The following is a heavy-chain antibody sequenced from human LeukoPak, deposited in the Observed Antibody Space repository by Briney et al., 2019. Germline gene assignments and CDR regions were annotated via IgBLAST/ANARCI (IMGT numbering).Heavy chain of an antibody. CDR2: IRSKAYGGTT. D-gene: IGHD3-3*01. CDR1: GFTFGDYA. J-gene: IGHJ4*02. V-gene: IGHV3-49*04. CDR3: TTDVRLITIFGYDY. Sequence: PGGSLRLSCTASGFTFGDYAMSWVRQAPGKGLEWVGFIRSKAYGGTTEYAASVKGRFTISRDDSKSIAYLQMNSLKTEDTAVYYCTTDVRLITIFGYDYWGQGTLVTVSS.